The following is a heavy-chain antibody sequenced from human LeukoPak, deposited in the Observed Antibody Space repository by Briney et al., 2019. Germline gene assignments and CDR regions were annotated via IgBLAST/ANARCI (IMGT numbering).Heavy chain of an antibody. Sequence: SETLSLTCTVSGGSISSSSYYWGWIRQPPGKGLEWIGSIYYSGSTYYNPSLKSRVTISVDTSKNQFSLKLSSVTAADTAVYYCARDWRDSEDWFDPWGQGTLVTVSS. J-gene: IGHJ5*02. V-gene: IGHV4-39*07. CDR2: IYYSGST. CDR1: GGSISSSSYY. D-gene: IGHD2-21*01. CDR3: ARDWRDSEDWFDP.